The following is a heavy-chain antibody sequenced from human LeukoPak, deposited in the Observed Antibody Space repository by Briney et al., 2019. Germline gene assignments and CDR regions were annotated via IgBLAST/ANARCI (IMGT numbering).Heavy chain of an antibody. CDR1: GGSISSGDYY. J-gene: IGHJ5*02. Sequence: SQTLSLTCTVSGGSISSGDYYWSWIRQPPGKGLEWIVYMYYSGSTYYNPSLKSRVTMSADTSKNQLSLKLSSMTAADTAVYYCARPYYYDSRIDPWGQGILVTVSS. CDR2: MYYSGST. V-gene: IGHV4-30-4*01. CDR3: ARPYYYDSRIDP. D-gene: IGHD3-22*01.